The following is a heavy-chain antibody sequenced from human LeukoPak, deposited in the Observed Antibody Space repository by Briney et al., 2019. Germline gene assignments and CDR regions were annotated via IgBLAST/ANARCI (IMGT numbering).Heavy chain of an antibody. D-gene: IGHD2-2*03. Sequence: GGSLRLSCVGSGFNFMQYGMMWVRQAPGKGLEWVSSISGSGGTTYYADSVKGRFTISRDNYKNTLFLEMNSLRAEDTGVYYCAKDKLGMVVLTLFDNWGQGTLVTVSS. CDR3: AKDKLGMVVLTLFDN. V-gene: IGHV3-23*01. J-gene: IGHJ4*02. CDR1: GFNFMQYG. CDR2: ISGSGGTT.